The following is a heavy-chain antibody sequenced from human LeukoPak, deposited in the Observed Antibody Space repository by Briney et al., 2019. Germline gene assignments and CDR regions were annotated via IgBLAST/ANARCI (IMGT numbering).Heavy chain of an antibody. CDR2: IGSSGDNT. J-gene: IGHJ4*02. Sequence: GGSLRLSCSASGLTFASYAMYWVRQAPGKGLEYVSAIGSSGDNTHYADSVKGRFTISRDNSKNTLYLQMSSLRAEDTAVYYCVKGSAYFDGSGTQFDYWGQGTLVTVSS. D-gene: IGHD3-10*01. CDR3: VKGSAYFDGSGTQFDY. CDR1: GLTFASYA. V-gene: IGHV3-64D*06.